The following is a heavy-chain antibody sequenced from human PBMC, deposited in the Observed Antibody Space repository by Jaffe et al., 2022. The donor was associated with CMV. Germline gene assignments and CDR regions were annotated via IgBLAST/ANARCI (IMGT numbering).Heavy chain of an antibody. Sequence: QVRLQESGPGLVKPSETLSLTCTVSGASISSYYWSWIRQPPGKGLEWIGNIYYSGSINYSPSLKSRVTISVDTSKNQFSLRLTSVTAADTAVYYCARGPPWNDYRDYWGQGTLVTVSS. J-gene: IGHJ4*02. CDR3: ARGPPWNDYRDY. CDR2: IYYSGSI. D-gene: IGHD3-3*01. V-gene: IGHV4-59*01. CDR1: GASISSYY.